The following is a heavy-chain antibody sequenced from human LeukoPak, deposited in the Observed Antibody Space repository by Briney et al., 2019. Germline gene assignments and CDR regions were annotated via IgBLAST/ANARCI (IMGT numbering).Heavy chain of an antibody. Sequence: GGSLRLSCAASGLTFSSYWMSWVRQAPGKGLEWVANIKQDGSEKYYVDSVKGRFTISRDNAKNSLYLQMNSLSAEDTAVYYCARDRSSGSLNYYYYGMDVWGQGTTVTVSS. CDR3: ARDRSSGSLNYYYYGMDV. J-gene: IGHJ6*02. CDR2: IKQDGSEK. D-gene: IGHD1-26*01. V-gene: IGHV3-7*01. CDR1: GLTFSSYW.